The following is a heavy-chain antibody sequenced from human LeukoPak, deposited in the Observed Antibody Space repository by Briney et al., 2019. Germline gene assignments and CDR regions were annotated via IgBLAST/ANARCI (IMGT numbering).Heavy chain of an antibody. J-gene: IGHJ6*03. CDR1: GGSFSGYY. Sequence: SETLSLTCAVYGGSFSGYYWSWIRQPPGKGLECIGEIHHSGSTNYNPSLKSRVIISVDMSKNQFSLKLSSVTAADTAVYYCAREDTAMVNYYYYYYMDVWGKGTTVTISS. D-gene: IGHD5-18*01. CDR2: IHHSGST. V-gene: IGHV4-34*01. CDR3: AREDTAMVNYYYYYYMDV.